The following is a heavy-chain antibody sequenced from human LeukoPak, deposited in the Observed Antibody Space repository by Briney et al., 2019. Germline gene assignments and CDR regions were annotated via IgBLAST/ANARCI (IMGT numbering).Heavy chain of an antibody. CDR2: ISSSGSSI. J-gene: IGHJ5*02. CDR1: GFTFSDYY. CDR3: ARVPCITTSCSPINWFDP. V-gene: IGHV3-11*04. D-gene: IGHD2-2*01. Sequence: GGSLRLSCAASGFTFSDYYMSWIRQAPGKGLEWVSYISSSGSSIYYADSVKGRFTISRDNAKNSLYLQMNSLRAEDTAVYYCARVPCITTSCSPINWFDPWGQGTLVTVSS.